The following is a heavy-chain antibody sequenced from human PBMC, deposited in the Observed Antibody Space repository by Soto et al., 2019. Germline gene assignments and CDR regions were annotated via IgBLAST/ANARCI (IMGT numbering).Heavy chain of an antibody. Sequence: QVQLVQSGAEVKKPGASVKVSCKASGYTFTSYGISWVRQAPGQGLEWMGWISAYNGNTNYAQKLQGRVTMTTDTTTSTAYMELRSLRSDDTAVYYCARANPRPCTNGVSLGVWGDYFDDWGQGTLVTVSS. V-gene: IGHV1-18*01. CDR2: ISAYNGNT. D-gene: IGHD2-8*01. CDR1: GYTFTSYG. J-gene: IGHJ4*02. CDR3: ARANPRPCTNGVSLGVWGDYFDD.